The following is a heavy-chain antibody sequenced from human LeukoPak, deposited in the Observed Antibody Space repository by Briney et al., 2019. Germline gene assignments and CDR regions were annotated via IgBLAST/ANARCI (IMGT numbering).Heavy chain of an antibody. D-gene: IGHD3-10*01. J-gene: IGHJ5*02. CDR2: INLNSGGT. CDR3: ARVSGSFRFDP. V-gene: IGHV1-2*02. CDR1: TYTFTGYY. Sequence: ASVRVSCKASTYTFTGYYMHWVRQAPGQGLEWMGWINLNSGGTSYAQKFQGRVTMTRDTSISTAYMDLSSLRSDDTAVYYCARVSGSFRFDPWGQGTLVTVSS.